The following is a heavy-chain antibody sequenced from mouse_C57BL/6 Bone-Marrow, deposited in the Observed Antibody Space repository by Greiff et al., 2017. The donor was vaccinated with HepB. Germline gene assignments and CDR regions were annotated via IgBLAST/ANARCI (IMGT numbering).Heavy chain of an antibody. V-gene: IGHV1-69*01. Sequence: QVQLQQPGAELVMPGASVKLSCKASGYTFTSYRMHWVKQRPGQGLEWIGEIDPSDSYTNYNQKFKGKSTLTVDKSSSTAYMQLSSLTSEDSAVYYCARGDYDPVYFDYWGQGTTLTVSS. CDR3: ARGDYDPVYFDY. CDR1: GYTFTSYR. J-gene: IGHJ2*01. CDR2: IDPSDSYT. D-gene: IGHD2-4*01.